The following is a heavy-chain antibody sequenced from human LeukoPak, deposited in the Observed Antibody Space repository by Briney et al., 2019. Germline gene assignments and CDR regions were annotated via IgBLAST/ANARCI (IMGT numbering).Heavy chain of an antibody. V-gene: IGHV4-39*07. Sequence: SETLSLTCTVSGGSISSSSYYWGWIRQPPGKGLEWIGSIYYSGSTYYNPSLKSRVTISVDTSKNQFSLKLSSVTAADTAVYYCARADGGYCSSTSCPPDVWGKGTTVTVSS. D-gene: IGHD2-2*01. J-gene: IGHJ6*04. CDR2: IYYSGST. CDR1: GGSISSSSYY. CDR3: ARADGGYCSSTSCPPDV.